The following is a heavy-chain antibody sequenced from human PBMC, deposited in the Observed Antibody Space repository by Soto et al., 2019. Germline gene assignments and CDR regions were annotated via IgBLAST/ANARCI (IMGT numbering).Heavy chain of an antibody. CDR1: GGSISSYY. D-gene: IGHD3-22*01. CDR2: IYNSGTT. Sequence: PSETLSLTCTVSGGSISSYYWSWIRQPPGKGLEWIGYIYNSGTTSYSPSLKSRVTISVDTSKNQFSLKLSSVTAADTAVYYCARDPHAWTYYYDSSGFETDYWWSQGTLVTVSS. J-gene: IGHJ4*02. V-gene: IGHV4-4*08. CDR3: ARDPHAWTYYYDSSGFETDYW.